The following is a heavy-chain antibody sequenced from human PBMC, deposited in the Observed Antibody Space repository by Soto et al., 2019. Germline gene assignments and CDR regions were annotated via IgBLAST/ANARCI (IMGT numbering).Heavy chain of an antibody. Sequence: GGSLRLSCAASGFTFSSYGMHWVRQAPGKGLEWVAVIWYDGSNKYYADSVKGRFTISRDNSKNTLYLQMNSLRAEDTAVYYCARDRSSGWPYYYYGMDVWGQGTTVTVSS. CDR2: IWYDGSNK. J-gene: IGHJ6*02. V-gene: IGHV3-33*01. D-gene: IGHD6-19*01. CDR1: GFTFSSYG. CDR3: ARDRSSGWPYYYYGMDV.